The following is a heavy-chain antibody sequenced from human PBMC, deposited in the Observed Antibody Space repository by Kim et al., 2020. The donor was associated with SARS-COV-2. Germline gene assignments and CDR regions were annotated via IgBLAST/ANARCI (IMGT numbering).Heavy chain of an antibody. J-gene: IGHJ5*02. V-gene: IGHV3-11*01. D-gene: IGHD3-9*01. CDR1: GFIFADYY. CDR2: ITSGGATI. Sequence: GGSLRLSCAASGFIFADYYMTWIRQAPGKGLEWVSYITSGGATIYYADSVKGRFTISRDNTNNLLYLHMTSLRPEDTAVYYCASGGGLTGCSYHWDQGT. CDR3: ASGGGLTGCSYH.